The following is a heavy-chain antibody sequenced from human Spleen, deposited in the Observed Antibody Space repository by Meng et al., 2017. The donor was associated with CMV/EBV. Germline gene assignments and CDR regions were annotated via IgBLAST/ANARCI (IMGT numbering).Heavy chain of an antibody. CDR3: ARQSCSGGTCYGLFDC. Sequence: GGSSSSSNWWSWDRQPPGKGLEWIGESYSSGGNNYNPSLKSRVTISVDKSKNQFSLKVRSVTAADTAVYYCARQSCSGGTCYGLFDCWGQGTLVTVSS. J-gene: IGHJ4*02. CDR2: SYSSGGN. D-gene: IGHD2-15*01. CDR1: GGSSSSSNW. V-gene: IGHV4-4*02.